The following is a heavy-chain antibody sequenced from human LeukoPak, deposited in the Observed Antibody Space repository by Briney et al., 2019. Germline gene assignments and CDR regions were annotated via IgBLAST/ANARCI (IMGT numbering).Heavy chain of an antibody. J-gene: IGHJ4*02. Sequence: GGSLRHSCVGSGFTFSNYGIHWVRQAPGKGLEWVTAISYDGSLKYYADSARDRFTISRDNSKNTLYVQMNSLRTDDTAVYYCARLSLERQLWLPLDCWGQGTLVTVSS. V-gene: IGHV3-30*03. CDR1: GFTFSNYG. CDR3: ARLSLERQLWLPLDC. CDR2: ISYDGSLK. D-gene: IGHD5-18*01.